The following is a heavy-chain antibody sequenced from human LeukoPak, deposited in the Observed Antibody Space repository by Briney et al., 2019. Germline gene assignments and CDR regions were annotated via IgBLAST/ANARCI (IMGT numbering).Heavy chain of an antibody. Sequence: GGSLRLSCVASGFIFSSYSMNWVRQAPGKGLEWVSSISSSSSYIYYADSVKGRSTISRDNAKNSLYLQMNSLRAEDTAVYYCVPRKEWSCYMDVWGKGTTVTVSS. CDR1: GFIFSSYS. D-gene: IGHD3-3*01. J-gene: IGHJ6*03. V-gene: IGHV3-21*04. CDR2: ISSSSSYI. CDR3: VPRKEWSCYMDV.